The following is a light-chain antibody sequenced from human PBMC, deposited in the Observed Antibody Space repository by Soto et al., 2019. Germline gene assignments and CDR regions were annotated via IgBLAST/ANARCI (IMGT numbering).Light chain of an antibody. CDR1: SSDIGGYDF. CDR3: SSYADHTPLAV. CDR2: GVT. J-gene: IGLJ7*01. Sequence: QSALTQPASVSGFPGQSITISCTGASSDIGGYDFVSWYQQHPGKAPQLLIYGVTIPPSGLSDRSSGAKSGNTASLTISALQAEDEADYYCSSYADHTPLAVFGTGTQQTVL. V-gene: IGLV2-14*01.